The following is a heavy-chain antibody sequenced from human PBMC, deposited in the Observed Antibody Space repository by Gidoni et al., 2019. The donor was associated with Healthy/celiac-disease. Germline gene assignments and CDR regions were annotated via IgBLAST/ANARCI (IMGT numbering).Heavy chain of an antibody. D-gene: IGHD3-22*01. CDR3: ARDPTVYYYDSSGYLFDAFDI. V-gene: IGHV4-38-2*02. Sequence: QVQLQESGPGLVKPSETLSLTCAVSGYSISSGYYWGWIRQPPGKGLEWIGSIYHSGSTYYNPSLKSRVTISVDTSKNQFSLKLSSVTAADTAVYYCARDPTVYYYDSSGYLFDAFDIWGQGTMVTVSS. CDR1: GYSISSGYY. CDR2: IYHSGST. J-gene: IGHJ3*02.